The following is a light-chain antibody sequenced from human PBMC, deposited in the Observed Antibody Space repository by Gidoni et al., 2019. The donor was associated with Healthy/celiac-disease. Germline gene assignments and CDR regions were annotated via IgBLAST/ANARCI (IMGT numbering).Light chain of an antibody. Sequence: EIVMTQSPATLSVSPGERATLSCRASQRVSSNLAWYQQKPGQAPRLLIYGASTRATGIPAGFSGSGSGTDFTLTISSLQSEDFAVYYCQQYNNWPQTFGQGTKLEIK. J-gene: IGKJ2*01. CDR3: QQYNNWPQT. CDR2: GAS. CDR1: QRVSSN. V-gene: IGKV3-15*01.